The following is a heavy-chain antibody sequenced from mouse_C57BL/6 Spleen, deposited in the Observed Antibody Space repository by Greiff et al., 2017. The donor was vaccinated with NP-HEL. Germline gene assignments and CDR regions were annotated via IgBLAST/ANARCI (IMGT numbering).Heavy chain of an antibody. CDR2: IDPSDSET. D-gene: IGHD2-1*01. J-gene: IGHJ3*01. V-gene: IGHV1-52*01. Sequence: QVQLQQPGAELVRPGSSVKLSCKASGYTFTSYWMHWVKQRPIQGLEWIGNIDPSDSETHYNQKFKDKATLTVDKSSSTAYMQLSSLTSEDSAVYYCARSGGNYDSFAYWGQGTLVTVSA. CDR1: GYTFTSYW. CDR3: ARSGGNYDSFAY.